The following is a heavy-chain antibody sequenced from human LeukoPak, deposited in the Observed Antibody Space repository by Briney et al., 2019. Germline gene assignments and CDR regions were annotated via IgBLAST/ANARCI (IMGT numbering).Heavy chain of an antibody. CDR3: ARGGDDSGLYFAY. CDR1: VYTFTGFY. D-gene: IGHD3-22*01. CDR2: INPQSGAT. V-gene: IGHV1-2*02. J-gene: IGHJ4*02. Sequence: GASVKVSCKPSVYTFTGFYIHWVRQAPGQGLEWMAWINPQSGATNYAQKFRGRVTMTRDVSISTAYMEVTSLTFDDTAVYYCARGGDDSGLYFAYWGQGTLVTVSS.